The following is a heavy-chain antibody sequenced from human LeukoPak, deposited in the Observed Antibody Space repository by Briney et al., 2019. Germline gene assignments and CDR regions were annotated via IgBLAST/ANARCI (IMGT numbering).Heavy chain of an antibody. Sequence: PGGSLRLSCAASGYNFSNYWMSLVRQAPGKGVEGVANIKQDGSEKNYADSVKGRFTISRDNAKNSLYLQMNSLRAEDTAVYYCARDGYTTSSVLRYWGQGTLVTVSS. CDR1: GYNFSNYW. CDR2: IKQDGSEK. J-gene: IGHJ4*02. V-gene: IGHV3-7*01. D-gene: IGHD6-6*01. CDR3: ARDGYTTSSVLRY.